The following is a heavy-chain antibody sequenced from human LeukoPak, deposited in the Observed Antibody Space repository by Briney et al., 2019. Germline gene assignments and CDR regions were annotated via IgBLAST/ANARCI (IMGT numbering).Heavy chain of an antibody. CDR2: IYHSGTT. V-gene: IGHV4-38-2*01. Sequence: SETLSLTCAVSDYSITSGYYWGWIRQPPGKGLEWIGSIYHSGTTYQNPSLKSRVTISRDTSKNQFSLKLSSVTATDTAVYYCARVLGMVTAFDHWGQGTPITVSS. CDR1: DYSITSGYY. CDR3: ARVLGMVTAFDH. D-gene: IGHD2-21*02. J-gene: IGHJ4*02.